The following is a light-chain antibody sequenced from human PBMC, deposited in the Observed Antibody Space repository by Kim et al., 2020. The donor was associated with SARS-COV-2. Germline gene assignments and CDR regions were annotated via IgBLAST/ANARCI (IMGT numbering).Light chain of an antibody. Sequence: ASVGDRVTITCRASQNINSWLAWYQQKPGKAPNLLIYKASTLESGVPSRFSGSRSETEFTLTISSLQPDDFASYYCQQYKTEPWTFGQGTKVDIK. CDR1: QNINSW. J-gene: IGKJ1*01. CDR2: KAS. CDR3: QQYKTEPWT. V-gene: IGKV1-5*03.